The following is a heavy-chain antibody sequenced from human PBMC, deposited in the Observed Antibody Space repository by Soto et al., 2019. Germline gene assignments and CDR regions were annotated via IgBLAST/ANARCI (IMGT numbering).Heavy chain of an antibody. J-gene: IGHJ6*01. Sequence: AGGSLRLSCAASGFTFSSYGMHWVRQAPGKGLEWVAVIWYDGSNKYYADSAKGRFTISRDNSKNTLYLQMNSLRAEDAAVYYCARDLYDASGTGEGMDVWGQGTTVTVS. V-gene: IGHV3-33*01. CDR3: ARDLYDASGTGEGMDV. CDR2: IWYDGSNK. CDR1: GFTFSSYG. D-gene: IGHD5-12*01.